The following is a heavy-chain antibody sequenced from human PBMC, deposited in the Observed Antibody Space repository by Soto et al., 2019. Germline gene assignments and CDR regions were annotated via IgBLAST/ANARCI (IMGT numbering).Heavy chain of an antibody. Sequence: ASVKVSCKVSGYTLTELSMHWVRQAPGKGLEWMGGFDPEDGETIYAQKFQGRVTMTEDTSTDTAYMELSSLRSEDTAVYYCATLPSGYSGYDSGFDPWGQGTLVTVSS. CDR2: FDPEDGET. V-gene: IGHV1-24*01. CDR1: GYTLTELS. D-gene: IGHD5-12*01. CDR3: ATLPSGYSGYDSGFDP. J-gene: IGHJ5*02.